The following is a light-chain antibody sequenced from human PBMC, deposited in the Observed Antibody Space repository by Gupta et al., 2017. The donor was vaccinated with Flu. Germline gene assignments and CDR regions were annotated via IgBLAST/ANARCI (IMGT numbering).Light chain of an antibody. CDR1: SAHIGSNP. CDR2: SSA. V-gene: IGLV1-44*01. J-gene: IGLJ3*02. Sequence: QSVLIQPPSASVTPGQGVTIAFSESSAHIGSNPVNWYLQLPGTAPRSLIYSSAQRHSGVPDGLSATTSGTAATLAISGHQAEDEGDYYCAGEDDSLNHWVVGGGTEVTVL. CDR3: AGEDDSLNHWV.